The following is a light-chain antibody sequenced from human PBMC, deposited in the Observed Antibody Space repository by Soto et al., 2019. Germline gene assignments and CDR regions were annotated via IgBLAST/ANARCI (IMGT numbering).Light chain of an antibody. Sequence: EIVLTQSPATLSLSPGERATLSCRASQSVASYLAWYQQKPGQAPRLLIYDASNMATGIPARFSGSGSGTDFTLTISGLEPEDFAVYYCQQRSNWPLTFGGGTKLDIK. CDR1: QSVASY. CDR3: QQRSNWPLT. J-gene: IGKJ4*01. V-gene: IGKV3-11*01. CDR2: DAS.